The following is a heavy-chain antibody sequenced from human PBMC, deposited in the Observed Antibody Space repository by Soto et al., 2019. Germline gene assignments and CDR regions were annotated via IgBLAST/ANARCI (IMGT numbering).Heavy chain of an antibody. CDR2: ISSSSSYI. CDR1: GFTFISYS. Sequence: GGSLRLSCAASGFTFISYSMNWVRQAPGKGLEWVSSISSSSSYIYYADSVKGRFTISRDNAKNSLYLQMNSLRAEDTAVYYCASLPTHSGSYPADYWGQGTLVTVSS. J-gene: IGHJ4*02. CDR3: ASLPTHSGSYPADY. V-gene: IGHV3-21*01. D-gene: IGHD1-26*01.